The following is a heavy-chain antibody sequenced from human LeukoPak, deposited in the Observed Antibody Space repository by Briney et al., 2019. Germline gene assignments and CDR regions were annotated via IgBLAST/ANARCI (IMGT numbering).Heavy chain of an antibody. CDR3: ARGGLRYNAFDI. Sequence: ASVKVSCKASGHTFTGYYMHWVRQAPGQGLEWMGRINPNSGGTNYAQKFQGRVTMTRDTSISTAYMELSRLRSDDTAVYYCARGGLRYNAFDIWGQGTMVTVSS. CDR1: GHTFTGYY. V-gene: IGHV1-2*06. J-gene: IGHJ3*02. CDR2: INPNSGGT. D-gene: IGHD4-17*01.